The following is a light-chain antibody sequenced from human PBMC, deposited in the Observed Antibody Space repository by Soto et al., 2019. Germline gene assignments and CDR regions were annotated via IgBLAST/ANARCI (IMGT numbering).Light chain of an antibody. Sequence: EIVLTQCPGTLSLSPGERSTLSCRASQSVSSSYLAWYQQTPGHAPRLLMSAASSRATGIPDRFSGSGSGTDFTLTISRLEAEDFAVYYCKQSSSSPITGGQGTRLEIK. J-gene: IGKJ5*01. CDR2: AAS. CDR3: KQSSSSPIT. CDR1: QSVSSSY. V-gene: IGKV3-20*01.